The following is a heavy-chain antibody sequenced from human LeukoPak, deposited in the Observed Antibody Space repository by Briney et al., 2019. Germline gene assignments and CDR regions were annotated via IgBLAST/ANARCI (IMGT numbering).Heavy chain of an antibody. D-gene: IGHD3-22*01. Sequence: PSETLSLTCTFSVGSISSYYWSCIRQPPGRGLEWIGYIYYSGSSNYNPSLKSRVTISVDTSKNQFSLKLSSVTAADTAVYYCARDYHDFSGYWLSYFDYWGQGTLVTVSS. CDR1: VGSISSYY. CDR2: IYYSGSS. J-gene: IGHJ4*02. CDR3: ARDYHDFSGYWLSYFDY. V-gene: IGHV4-59*01.